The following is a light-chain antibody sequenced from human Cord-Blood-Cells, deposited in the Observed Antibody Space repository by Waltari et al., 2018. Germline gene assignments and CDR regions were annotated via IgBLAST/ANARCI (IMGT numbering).Light chain of an antibody. J-gene: IGLJ1*01. CDR2: DVS. V-gene: IGLV2-14*01. CDR3: SSYTSSSTLV. Sequence: QSALTKPASVSGSPGQSTTISCTGTSSDAGGYNYVSWYQQHPGKAPKPMIYDVSNRPSGVSNRFSGSKSGNTASLTISGLQAEDEADYYCSSYTSSSTLVFGTGTKVTVL. CDR1: SSDAGGYNY.